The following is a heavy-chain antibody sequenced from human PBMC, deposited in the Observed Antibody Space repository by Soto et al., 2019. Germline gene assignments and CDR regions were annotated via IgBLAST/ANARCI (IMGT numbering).Heavy chain of an antibody. CDR2: IYPGDSDT. CDR3: ARLGVYDSSGYYDGLDY. CDR1: GYSFTSYW. J-gene: IGHJ4*02. D-gene: IGHD3-22*01. Sequence: PGESLKISCKGSGYSFTSYWIGWVRQMPGKGLEWMGIIYPGDSDTRYSPSFQGQVTISADKSISTAYLQWSSLKASDTAMYYCARLGVYDSSGYYDGLDYWGKGTLVTVSS. V-gene: IGHV5-51*01.